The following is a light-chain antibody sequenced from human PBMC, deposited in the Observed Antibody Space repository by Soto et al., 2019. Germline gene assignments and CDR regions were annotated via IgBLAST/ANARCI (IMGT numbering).Light chain of an antibody. CDR3: QSFDSSLRGWV. CDR1: NSNIGARYD. CDR2: GNN. V-gene: IGLV1-40*01. Sequence: QPVLTQPPSVSGAPGQTVTISCTGTNSNIGARYDAHWFQHLPGTAPKILIYGNNNRPSGVPDRFSGSRSGASASLAITGLQAEDEADYYCQSFDSSLRGWVFGGGTKVTVL. J-gene: IGLJ3*02.